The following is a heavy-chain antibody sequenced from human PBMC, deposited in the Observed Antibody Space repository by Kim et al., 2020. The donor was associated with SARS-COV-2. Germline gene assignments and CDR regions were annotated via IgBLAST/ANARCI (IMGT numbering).Heavy chain of an antibody. J-gene: IGHJ4*01. CDR1: GYSISSGYY. CDR3: ARDFRMVTAISTFDY. D-gene: IGHD2-21*02. CDR2: IYHSGST. Sequence: SETLSLTCTVSGYSISSGYYWGWIRQPPGKGLEWIGSIYHSGSTYYNPSLKSRVTISVDTSKNQFSLKLSSVTAADTAVYYCARDFRMVTAISTFDYWG. V-gene: IGHV4-38-2*02.